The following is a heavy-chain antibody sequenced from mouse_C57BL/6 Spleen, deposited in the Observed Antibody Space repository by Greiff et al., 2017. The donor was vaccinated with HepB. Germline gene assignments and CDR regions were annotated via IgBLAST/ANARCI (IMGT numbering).Heavy chain of an antibody. CDR1: GFTFSDYY. Sequence: EVKLVESEGGLVQPGSSMKLSCTASGFTFSDYYMAWVRQVPEKGLEWVANINYDGSSTYYLDSLKSRFIISRDNAKNILYLQMSSLKSEDTATYYCARVPHYYGSSYGWYFDVWGTGTTVTVSS. J-gene: IGHJ1*03. CDR3: ARVPHYYGSSYGWYFDV. V-gene: IGHV5-16*01. D-gene: IGHD1-1*01. CDR2: INYDGSST.